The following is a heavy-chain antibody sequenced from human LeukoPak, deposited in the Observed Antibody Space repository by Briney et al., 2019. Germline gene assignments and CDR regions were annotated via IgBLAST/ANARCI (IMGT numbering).Heavy chain of an antibody. D-gene: IGHD3-16*02. CDR2: ISAYNGNT. CDR3: ATGPREYDYVWGSYRANWFDP. V-gene: IGHV1-18*01. Sequence: GASVKVSCKASGYTFTSYGISWVRQAPGQGLECMGWISAYNGNTNYAQKLQGRVTMATDTSTSTAYMELRSLRSDDTAVYYCATGPREYDYVWGSYRANWFDPWGQGTLVTVSS. J-gene: IGHJ5*02. CDR1: GYTFTSYG.